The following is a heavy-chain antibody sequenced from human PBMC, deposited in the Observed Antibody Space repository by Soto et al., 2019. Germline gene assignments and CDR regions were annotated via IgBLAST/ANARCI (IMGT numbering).Heavy chain of an antibody. Sequence: ASVKVSCKAPGYTFTSYGISWVRQAPGQGLEWMGWISAYNGNTNYAQKLQGRVTMTTDTSTSTAYMELRSLRSDDTAVYYCARNPRTVRGLNWFDPWGQGTLVTVSS. CDR2: ISAYNGNT. CDR1: GYTFTSYG. CDR3: ARNPRTVRGLNWFDP. J-gene: IGHJ5*02. V-gene: IGHV1-18*01. D-gene: IGHD3-10*01.